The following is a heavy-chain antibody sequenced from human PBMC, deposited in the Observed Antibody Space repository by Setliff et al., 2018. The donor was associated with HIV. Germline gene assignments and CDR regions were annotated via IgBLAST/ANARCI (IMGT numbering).Heavy chain of an antibody. J-gene: IGHJ6*03. V-gene: IGHV3-33*06. D-gene: IGHD2-2*01. CDR1: GFTFSSYG. CDR3: AKGEVPAAIYYYYMDV. CDR2: IWYDGSNK. Sequence: TGESLKISCAASGFTFSSYGMHWVRQAPGKGLEWVAVIWYDGSNKYYADSVKGRFTISRDNSKNTLYLQMNSLRAEDTAVYYCAKGEVPAAIYYYYMDVWGKGTTVTVSS.